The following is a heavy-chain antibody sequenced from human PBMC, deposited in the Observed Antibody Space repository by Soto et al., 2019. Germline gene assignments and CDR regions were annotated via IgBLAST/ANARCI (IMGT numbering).Heavy chain of an antibody. J-gene: IGHJ4*02. D-gene: IGHD3-10*01. CDR2: ISSSGDNT. CDR3: AKGASSGSYSRNDY. V-gene: IGHV3-23*01. CDR1: GFTFSSYA. Sequence: GGSLRLSCAASGFTFSSYAMSWFRQAPGKGLEWVSGISSSGDNTYYADSVKGRFTISRDNSKNTVSLQMNSLRAEDTALYYCAKGASSGSYSRNDYWGQGTLVTVSS.